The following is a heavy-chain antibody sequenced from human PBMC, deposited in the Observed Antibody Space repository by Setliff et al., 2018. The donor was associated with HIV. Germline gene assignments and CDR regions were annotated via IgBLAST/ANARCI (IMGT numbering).Heavy chain of an antibody. CDR2: IYTSGST. J-gene: IGHJ3*02. Sequence: SETLSLTCTVSGGSISSGSYFWSWIRQPAGKGLEWIGHIYTSGSTNYNPSLKSRVTPSVDTSKNHFSLRLSSVTAADTAVYYCARRERYYDILTGRVSDGFDIWGQGTMVTVSS. V-gene: IGHV4-61*09. D-gene: IGHD3-9*01. CDR3: ARRERYYDILTGRVSDGFDI. CDR1: GGSISSGSYF.